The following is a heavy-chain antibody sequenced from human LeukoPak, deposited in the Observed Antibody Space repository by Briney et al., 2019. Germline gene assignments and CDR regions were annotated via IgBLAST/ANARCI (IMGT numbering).Heavy chain of an antibody. J-gene: IGHJ5*02. CDR2: ISPDGYG. V-gene: IGHV3-30*18. D-gene: IGHD1-26*01. CDR1: GFTFYNYG. CDR3: AKGGGISYNPLDP. Sequence: GRSLRLSCAASGFTFYNYGIHWVRQAPGKGLEWLAVISPDGYGHYADSVKGRFTVSRDNYKNTLFLQMNSLRSDDSAIYCCAKGGGISYNPLDPWGPGTLVTVSS.